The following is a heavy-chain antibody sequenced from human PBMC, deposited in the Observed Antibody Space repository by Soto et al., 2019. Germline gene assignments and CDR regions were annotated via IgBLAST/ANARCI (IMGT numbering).Heavy chain of an antibody. V-gene: IGHV4-59*01. D-gene: IGHD2-15*01. CDR1: GGSISSYY. CDR3: ARASGCSGDSCAFDP. J-gene: IGHJ5*02. Sequence: PSETVSRTCTVSGGSISSYYLSWIRQPPGKGLEWIGYVYYTGTTNYNPSLKSRVTISVDTSKNQFSLKLSSVTAADTAVYYCARASGCSGDSCAFDPWGQGTLVTVSS. CDR2: VYYTGTT.